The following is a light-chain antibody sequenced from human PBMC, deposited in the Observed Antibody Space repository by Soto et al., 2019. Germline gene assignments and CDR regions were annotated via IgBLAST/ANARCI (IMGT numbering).Light chain of an antibody. CDR2: DVS. V-gene: IGLV2-14*01. Sequence: QSALTQPASVSGSPGQSITISCTGTSSDVGGYNYVSWYQQHPGKAPKVMIYDVSNRPSGVSNRFSGSKSGNTASLTISGLQAEDEADYYCSSYTSSSTLVVFGGGTKLTLL. CDR3: SSYTSSSTLVV. J-gene: IGLJ2*01. CDR1: SSDVGGYNY.